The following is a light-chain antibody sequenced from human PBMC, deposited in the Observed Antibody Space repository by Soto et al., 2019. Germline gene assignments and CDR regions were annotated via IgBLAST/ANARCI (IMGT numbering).Light chain of an antibody. Sequence: AIRMTQSPSSFSASTGDRVTITCRASQGISSYLAWYQQKPGKAPKLLIYAASTLQSGVPSRFSGSGSGTDFTLTISRLQSEDFATYYCQQYYSYRTFGQGTKVEIK. CDR1: QGISSY. CDR2: AAS. CDR3: QQYYSYRT. J-gene: IGKJ1*01. V-gene: IGKV1-8*01.